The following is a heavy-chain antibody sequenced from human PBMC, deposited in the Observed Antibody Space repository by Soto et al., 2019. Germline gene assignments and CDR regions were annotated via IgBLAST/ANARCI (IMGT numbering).Heavy chain of an antibody. J-gene: IGHJ4*02. Sequence: GESLKISCQGSGYSFTSYWIGWVRQMPGKGLEWMGIIYPGDSDTRYSPSFQGQVTISADKSISTAYLQWSSLKASDTAMYYCARGGPGSSWYIVGYYFDYWGQGTLVTVSS. CDR2: IYPGDSDT. CDR3: ARGGPGSSWYIVGYYFDY. CDR1: GYSFTSYW. V-gene: IGHV5-51*01. D-gene: IGHD6-13*01.